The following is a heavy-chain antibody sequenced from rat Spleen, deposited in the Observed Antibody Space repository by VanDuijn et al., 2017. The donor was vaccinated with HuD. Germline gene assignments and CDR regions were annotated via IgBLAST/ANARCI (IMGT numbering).Heavy chain of an antibody. CDR1: GHSITSSYR. CDR2: INSAGTT. V-gene: IGHV3-3*01. CDR3: ARSDGVHYYLPFAD. Sequence: EVQLQESGPGPVKVSESLFLTCSVTGHSITSSYRWNWIRKFPGNKLEWMGYINSAGTTNYNPSLKSRISITRDTSKNQFFLQVNSVSSEDTATYDCARSDGVHYYLPFADWGQGTLVTASS. D-gene: IGHD1-1*01. J-gene: IGHJ3*01.